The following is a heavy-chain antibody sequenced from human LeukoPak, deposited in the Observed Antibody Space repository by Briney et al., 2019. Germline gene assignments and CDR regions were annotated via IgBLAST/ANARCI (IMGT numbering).Heavy chain of an antibody. CDR2: IKQDGSEK. CDR1: GFTFTSYW. V-gene: IGHV3-7*01. CDR3: ARVKSYGFLMTDY. Sequence: GGSLRLSCAASGFTFTSYWMSWVRQAPGKGLEWVANIKQDGSEKYYVDSVKGRFTISRDNAKSSLYLQMNSLRAEDTAVYYCARVKSYGFLMTDYWGQGTLVTVSS. J-gene: IGHJ4*02. D-gene: IGHD5-18*01.